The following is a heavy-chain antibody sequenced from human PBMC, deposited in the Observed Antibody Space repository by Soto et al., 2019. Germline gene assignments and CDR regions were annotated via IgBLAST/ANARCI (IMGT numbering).Heavy chain of an antibody. Sequence: QVLLVEAGGGVVQPGRSLRLSCAASGFTFRSYGMHWVRQAPGKGLEWVAIMSYDGSNEYYADSVKGRFSISRDNSKNTLYLQLNSLRPDDTAVYYCAKDGGNYFDYWGQGTLVTVSS. CDR2: MSYDGSNE. V-gene: IGHV3-30*18. J-gene: IGHJ4*02. D-gene: IGHD3-16*01. CDR1: GFTFRSYG. CDR3: AKDGGNYFDY.